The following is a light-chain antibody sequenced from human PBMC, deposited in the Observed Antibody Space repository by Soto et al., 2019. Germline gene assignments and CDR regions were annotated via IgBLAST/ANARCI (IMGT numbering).Light chain of an antibody. CDR3: GTWDSSLTTYV. Sequence: QSALTQPPSVSAAPGQKVTISCSGSSSNIGNNYVSWYQQLPGTAPKLLIYDNNKRPSGIPDRLSGSKSGSSATLGITGLQTGDEADYYCGTWDSSLTTYVFGPGTKVTVL. CDR1: SSNIGNNY. CDR2: DNN. J-gene: IGLJ1*01. V-gene: IGLV1-51*01.